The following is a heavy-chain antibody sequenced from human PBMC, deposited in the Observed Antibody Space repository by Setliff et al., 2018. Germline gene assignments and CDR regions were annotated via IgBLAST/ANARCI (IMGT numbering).Heavy chain of an antibody. CDR3: ARHNTNLQPNDY. D-gene: IGHD1-1*01. Sequence: GGSLRLSCTASGFTFSNYWMHWVRQAPGKGLEWVSYISSSGSTIYYADSVKGRFTISRDNAKNTLFLQINSLRDDDTAVYYCARHNTNLQPNDYWGQGTLVTVSS. CDR1: GFTFSNYW. J-gene: IGHJ4*02. V-gene: IGHV3-48*02. CDR2: ISSSGSTI.